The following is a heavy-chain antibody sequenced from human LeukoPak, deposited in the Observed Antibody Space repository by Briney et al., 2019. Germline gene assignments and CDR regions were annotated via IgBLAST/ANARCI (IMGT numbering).Heavy chain of an antibody. CDR2: TSASGDST. CDR1: GFSFSDHA. J-gene: IGHJ6*02. Sequence: GGSLRLSCAASGFSFSDHAMNWVRQSPGKGLEWVSATSASGDSTFYADSLMGRYTISRDNSKKTLFLQMKSLRVGDTAVYYCAKGPGSSPRVNMDVWGQGTTVIVSS. D-gene: IGHD6-13*01. V-gene: IGHV3-23*01. CDR3: AKGPGSSPRVNMDV.